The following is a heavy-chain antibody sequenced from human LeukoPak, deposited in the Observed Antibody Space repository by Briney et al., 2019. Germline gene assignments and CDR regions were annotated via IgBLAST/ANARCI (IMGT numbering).Heavy chain of an antibody. V-gene: IGHV3-53*01. CDR1: GFTVSNNY. CDR3: ARGQMATIIDY. Sequence: GGSLRLSCAASGFTVSNNYMSWVRQAPGKGLEWVSVIYSGGSTYYADSVKGRFTISRDNSKNTLNLQMNSLRAEDTAVYYCARGQMATIIDYWGQGTLVTVSS. D-gene: IGHD5-24*01. CDR2: IYSGGST. J-gene: IGHJ4*02.